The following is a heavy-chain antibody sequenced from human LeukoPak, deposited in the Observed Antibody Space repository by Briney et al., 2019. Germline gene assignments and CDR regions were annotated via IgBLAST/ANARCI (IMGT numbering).Heavy chain of an antibody. CDR2: IYYSGST. CDR1: GGSISSSSYY. CDR3: ARGKSRASHIAY. V-gene: IGHV4-39*01. Sequence: PSETLSLTCTVSGGSISSSSYYWGWIRQPPGSGLEWIGSIYYSGSTYYNPSLTSPVTISVATSKNQFSLKLRSVTAADTAVYYCARGKSRASHIAYWGQGTLVTVSS. J-gene: IGHJ4*02.